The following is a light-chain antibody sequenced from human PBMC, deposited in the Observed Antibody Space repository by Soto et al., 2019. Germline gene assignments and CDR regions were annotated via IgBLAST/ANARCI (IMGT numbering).Light chain of an antibody. CDR1: QSVRSN. CDR2: NAS. CDR3: QQYNNWPPIT. J-gene: IGKJ5*01. Sequence: EIVMTQSPATLSVSPGEGASLSCRASQSVRSNLAWYQQKPGQAPMLLIFNASTRATGIPARFSGSGSGTEFTLTISSLQSEDFAVYYCQQYNNWPPITFGQRTRLENK. V-gene: IGKV3-15*01.